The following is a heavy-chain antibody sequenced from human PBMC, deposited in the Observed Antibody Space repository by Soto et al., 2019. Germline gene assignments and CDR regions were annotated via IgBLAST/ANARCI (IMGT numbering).Heavy chain of an antibody. Sequence: QVQLVQSGAEVKKPGSSVKVSCKASGGTFSSYAISWVRQAPGQGLEWMGGIIPIFGTANYAQKFQGRVTITADESTSTAYMELSSLRSEDTAVYYCARRKVVVAATYYYYYGMDVWGQGTTVTVSS. D-gene: IGHD2-15*01. J-gene: IGHJ6*02. CDR2: IIPIFGTA. CDR1: GGTFSSYA. V-gene: IGHV1-69*01. CDR3: ARRKVVVAATYYYYYGMDV.